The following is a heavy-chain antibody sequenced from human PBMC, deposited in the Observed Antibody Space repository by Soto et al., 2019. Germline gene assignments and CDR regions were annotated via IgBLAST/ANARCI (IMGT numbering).Heavy chain of an antibody. J-gene: IGHJ6*02. CDR2: ISGSGGGT. D-gene: IGHD3-3*01. CDR1: GFTFRTYA. CDR3: AKDRTVYYDFWSGPPALDV. V-gene: IGHV3-23*01. Sequence: RRLSCAASGFTFRTYAMNWVRQAPGMGLEWVSGISGSGGGTYYAGYVKGRFTISRDNSKNTLYLQMNSLRAEDTAVYYCAKDRTVYYDFWSGPPALDVWGQGTTVTVSS.